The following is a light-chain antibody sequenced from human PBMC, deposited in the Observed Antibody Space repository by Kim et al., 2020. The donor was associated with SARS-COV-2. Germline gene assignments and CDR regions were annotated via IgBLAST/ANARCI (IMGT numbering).Light chain of an antibody. Sequence: PASYDCGSTQRAVSSGGIIYFKWFHQRQGQSPRHLIYKVSIRESGVPDRFSGSGSVTEYTLPTSRVGAEIIWVYYSVHGTHGTFTFGAGTKMDIK. V-gene: IGKV2-30*01. CDR2: KVS. CDR3: VHGTHGTFT. CDR1: QRAVSSGGIIY. J-gene: IGKJ3*01.